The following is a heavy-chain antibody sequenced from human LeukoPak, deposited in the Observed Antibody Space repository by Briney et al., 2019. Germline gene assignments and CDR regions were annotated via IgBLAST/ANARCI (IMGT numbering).Heavy chain of an antibody. CDR3: ARDRGYSYSGNRFDY. V-gene: IGHV3-48*01. CDR1: GFTFSSYS. CDR2: ISSSSTI. D-gene: IGHD5-18*01. Sequence: GGSLRLSCAASGFTFSSYSMNWVRQAPGKGLEWVSYISSSSTIYYADSVKGRFTVSRDNAKNSLYLQMNSLRAEDTAVYYCARDRGYSYSGNRFDYWGQGTLVTVSS. J-gene: IGHJ4*02.